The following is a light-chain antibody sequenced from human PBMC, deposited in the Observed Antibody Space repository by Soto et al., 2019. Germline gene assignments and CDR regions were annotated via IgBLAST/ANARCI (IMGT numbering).Light chain of an antibody. Sequence: VLTQSPGTLSLSPGESATLSCRASQCVSSGYLAWYQQKPGQAPRLLIYGASTRAAGIPDRFSGSGSETDFSLSIRRREHEDFAVYYCQLYAGSHPCTFGQGTKVEVK. CDR3: QLYAGSHPCT. CDR2: GAS. V-gene: IGKV3-20*01. CDR1: QCVSSGY. J-gene: IGKJ1*01.